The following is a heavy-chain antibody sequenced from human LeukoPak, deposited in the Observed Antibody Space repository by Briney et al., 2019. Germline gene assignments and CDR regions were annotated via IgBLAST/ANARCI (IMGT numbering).Heavy chain of an antibody. CDR3: ARGPDYFDGSGYPYYFDC. D-gene: IGHD3-22*01. Sequence: GGSLRLSCAASGFTFDDYAMHWVRQAPGKGLEWVSGISWNSGSIGYADSVKGRFTISRDNARNSLFLQMDILRVEDMAVYYCARGPDYFDGSGYPYYFDCWGQGTLVIVSS. CDR2: ISWNSGSI. CDR1: GFTFDDYA. V-gene: IGHV3-9*03. J-gene: IGHJ4*02.